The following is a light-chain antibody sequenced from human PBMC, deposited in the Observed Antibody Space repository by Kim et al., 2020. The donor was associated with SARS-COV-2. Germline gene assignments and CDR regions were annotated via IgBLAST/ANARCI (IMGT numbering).Light chain of an antibody. CDR2: GAS. CDR1: QSGSSTY. J-gene: IGKJ1*01. CDR3: QQYGSSRT. Sequence: LSPGERATRSCRASQSGSSTYLAWYQQKPGQAPRLLIYGASSRATGIPDRFSGSGSGTDFTLTISRLEPEDFAVYYCQQYGSSRTFGQGTKVDIK. V-gene: IGKV3-20*01.